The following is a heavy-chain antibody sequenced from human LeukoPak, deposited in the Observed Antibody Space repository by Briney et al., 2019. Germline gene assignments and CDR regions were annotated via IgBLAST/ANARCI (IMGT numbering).Heavy chain of an antibody. V-gene: IGHV3-66*01. J-gene: IGHJ4*02. CDR1: GFTVSSTY. D-gene: IGHD3-22*01. CDR2: IYSGGST. Sequence: HPGGSLRLSCAASGFTVSSTYMSWVRQAPGKGLEWVSVIYSGGSTYYADSVKGRFTISRDNSKSTLYLQMNSLRAEDTAVYYCARDLTYSSGYIKWGLGTLVTVSS. CDR3: ARDLTYSSGYIK.